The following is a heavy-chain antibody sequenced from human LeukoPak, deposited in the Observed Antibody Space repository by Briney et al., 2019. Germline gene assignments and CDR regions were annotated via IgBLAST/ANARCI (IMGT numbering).Heavy chain of an antibody. V-gene: IGHV4-59*01. D-gene: IGHD4-17*01. J-gene: IGHJ4*02. CDR3: ARDVPRGDYGEDYFDY. CDR1: GGSISSYY. Sequence: SETLSLTCTVSGGSISSYYWSWIRQPPGKGLEWIGYIYYSGSTNYNPSLKSRVTISVDTSKNQFSLKLTSVTAADTAVYYCARDVPRGDYGEDYFDYWGQGTLVTVSS. CDR2: IYYSGST.